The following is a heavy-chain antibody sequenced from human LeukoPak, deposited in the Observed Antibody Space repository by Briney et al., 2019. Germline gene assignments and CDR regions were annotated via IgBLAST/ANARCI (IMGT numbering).Heavy chain of an antibody. V-gene: IGHV4-30-4*01. CDR1: GGSFSGYY. CDR2: IYYSGST. D-gene: IGHD2-15*01. J-gene: IGHJ4*02. Sequence: SETLSLTCAVYGGSFSGYYWSWIRQPPGKGLEWIGYIYYSGSTYYNPSLKSRVTISVDTSKNQFSLKLSSVTAADTAVYYCACGGRIWFDYWGQGTLVTVPS. CDR3: ACGGRIWFDY.